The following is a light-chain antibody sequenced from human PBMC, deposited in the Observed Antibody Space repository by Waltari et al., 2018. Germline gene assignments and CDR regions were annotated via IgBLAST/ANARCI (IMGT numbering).Light chain of an antibody. CDR3: SSYTSSSTVV. CDR2: DVS. V-gene: IGLV2-14*03. J-gene: IGLJ2*01. Sequence: QSALTQPASVSGSPGQSITIPCTGTRSDVGGYNYVSWYQPHPGKAPKLMLYDVSTRPSGIAKRFSDSKSGSTASLTTSGLQAEDAADYYCSSYTSSSTVVFGGGTRLTVL. CDR1: RSDVGGYNY.